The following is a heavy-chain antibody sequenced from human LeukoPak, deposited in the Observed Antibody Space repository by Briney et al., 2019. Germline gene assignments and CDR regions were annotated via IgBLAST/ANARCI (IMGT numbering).Heavy chain of an antibody. J-gene: IGHJ4*02. CDR3: ARDRIGELWTTGFDY. Sequence: KPSQTLSLTCTVSGGSISSGSYYWSWIRQPAGKGLEWIGRIYTSGSTNYNPSLKSRVTISVDTSKNQFSLKLSSVTAADTAVYYCARDRIGELWTTGFDYWGQGTLVTVSS. D-gene: IGHD3-10*01. CDR1: GGSISSGSYY. V-gene: IGHV4-61*02. CDR2: IYTSGST.